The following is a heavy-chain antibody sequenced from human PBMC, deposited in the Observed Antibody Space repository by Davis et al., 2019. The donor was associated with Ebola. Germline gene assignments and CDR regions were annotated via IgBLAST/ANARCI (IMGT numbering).Heavy chain of an antibody. V-gene: IGHV1-18*01. CDR2: ISAYSGSR. CDR1: GYSFTSYA. D-gene: IGHD2-2*02. Sequence: ASVKVSCKASGYSFTSYAISWVRQAPGQGLEWMGWISAYSGSRDYAQKFQGRVTMTTDTSTSTAYMELRSLRSDDTAVYYCASWGYCSSTSCYTDYYYYMDVWGKGTTVTVSS. CDR3: ASWGYCSSTSCYTDYYYYMDV. J-gene: IGHJ6*03.